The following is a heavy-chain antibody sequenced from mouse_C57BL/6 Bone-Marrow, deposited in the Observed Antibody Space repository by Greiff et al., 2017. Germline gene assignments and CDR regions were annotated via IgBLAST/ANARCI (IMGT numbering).Heavy chain of an antibody. Sequence: QVQLQQPGPELVKPGASVTMSCKASGYSFTSYWKTWLKQRLGQGLLWVGDFYPGSGSTNYNEKFKSKANLTVDTSSSTAYMQLSSLTSEDSAVYYCARPYYSNYWYFDVWGTGTTVTVSS. D-gene: IGHD2-5*01. CDR1: GYSFTSYW. CDR2: FYPGSGST. V-gene: IGHV1-55*01. CDR3: ARPYYSNYWYFDV. J-gene: IGHJ1*03.